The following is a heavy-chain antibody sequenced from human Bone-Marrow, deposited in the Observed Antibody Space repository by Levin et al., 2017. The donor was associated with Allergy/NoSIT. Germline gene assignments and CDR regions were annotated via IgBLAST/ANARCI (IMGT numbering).Heavy chain of an antibody. D-gene: IGHD2-15*01. Sequence: GGSLRLSCAASGFNFTNAWMSWVRQAPGKGLEWVGRIKSRNDGGTTDYAAPVKGRFIISKDVSKNTLYLQMNSLKTQDTAVYYWSTEGEHCGGGSCYLLTFYYGMDVWGQGTTVTVSS. CDR1: GFNFTNAW. CDR3: STEGEHCGGGSCYLLTFYYGMDV. V-gene: IGHV3-15*01. J-gene: IGHJ6*02. CDR2: IKSRNDGGTT.